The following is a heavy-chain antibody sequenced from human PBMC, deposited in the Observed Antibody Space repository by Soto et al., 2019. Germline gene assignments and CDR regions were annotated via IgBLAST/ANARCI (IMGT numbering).Heavy chain of an antibody. CDR2: ILSNYNT. D-gene: IGHD2-8*01. CDR3: ARRTNGYFGY. CDR1: GFTFSDYT. V-gene: IGHV3-23*05. Sequence: PGGSLRLSCAASGFTFSDYTMSWVRQAPGKVLESISVILSNYNTYYAGSVRGRFTISRDNSKNTLYLEMNSLRAEDTAVYYCARRTNGYFGYWGQGALVTVS. J-gene: IGHJ4*02.